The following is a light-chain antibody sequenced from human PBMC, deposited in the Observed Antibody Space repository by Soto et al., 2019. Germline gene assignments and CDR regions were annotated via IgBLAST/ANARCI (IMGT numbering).Light chain of an antibody. Sequence: DIQMTQSPSAMSASVGDGVTITCRASQGISNYLAWLQQHPGKVPKRLIYFASSLQSGVPSRVSGSGSGTQFTLTISGLHPDEFATYYCLQYSTYPWTFGQGTKV. CDR2: FAS. J-gene: IGKJ1*01. CDR1: QGISNY. V-gene: IGKV1-17*03. CDR3: LQYSTYPWT.